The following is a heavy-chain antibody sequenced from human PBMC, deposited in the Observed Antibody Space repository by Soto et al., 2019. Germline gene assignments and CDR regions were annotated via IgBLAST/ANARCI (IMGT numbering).Heavy chain of an antibody. J-gene: IGHJ6*03. CDR3: AKGATVTYYYYYYYMDV. D-gene: IGHD4-4*01. CDR2: ISGSGGST. Sequence: GGSLRLSCAASGFTFSSYAMSWVRQAPGKGLGWVSAISGSGGSTYYADSVKGRFTISRDNSKNTLYLQMNSLRAEDTAVYYCAKGATVTYYYYYYYMDVWGKGTTVTVSS. CDR1: GFTFSSYA. V-gene: IGHV3-23*01.